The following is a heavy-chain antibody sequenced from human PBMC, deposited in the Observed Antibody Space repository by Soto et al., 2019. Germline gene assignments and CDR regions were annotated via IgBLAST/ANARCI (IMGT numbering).Heavy chain of an antibody. V-gene: IGHV2-5*01. J-gene: IGHJ2*01. CDR2: ISWNDAK. CDR1: GFSLTTTVVG. CDR3: ARRGELYSAYEGYWSFDL. D-gene: IGHD5-12*01. Sequence: QITLKESGPTLVKPTQTLTLTCTFSGFSLTTTVVGVGWIRQHPGKALEWVALISWNDAKHYSPSLKSRLTNTKDTSKDQVVLSVNNLDPVDTATYYCARRGELYSAYEGYWSFDLWGRGTLVTVSS.